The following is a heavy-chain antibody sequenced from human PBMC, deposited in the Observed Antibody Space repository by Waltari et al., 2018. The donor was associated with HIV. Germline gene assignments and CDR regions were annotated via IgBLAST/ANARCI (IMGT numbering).Heavy chain of an antibody. CDR2: IYYSGST. J-gene: IGHJ4*02. V-gene: IGHV4-59*08. D-gene: IGHD3-10*02. CDR1: GGSISSYY. CDR3: ARHVRGSHLIQGYFDY. Sequence: QVQLQESGPGLVKPSETLSLTCTVSGGSISSYYWSWIRQPPGKGLEWIGYIYYSGSTNYNPALKSGVTISVDTSKNQFSLKLSSVTAADTAVYYCARHVRGSHLIQGYFDYWGQGTLVTVSS.